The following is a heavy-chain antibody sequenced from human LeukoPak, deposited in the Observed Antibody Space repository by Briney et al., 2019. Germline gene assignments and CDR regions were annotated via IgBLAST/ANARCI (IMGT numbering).Heavy chain of an antibody. CDR2: ISYDGSNK. CDR1: GFTFSSYG. V-gene: IGHV3-30*18. Sequence: GGSLRLSRAASGFTFSSYGMHWVRQAPGKGLEWVAVISYDGSNKYYADSVKGRFTISRDNSKNTLYLQMNSLRAEDTAVYYCAKVPVWFGELFSYFDYWGQGTLVTVSS. J-gene: IGHJ4*02. CDR3: AKVPVWFGELFSYFDY. D-gene: IGHD3-10*01.